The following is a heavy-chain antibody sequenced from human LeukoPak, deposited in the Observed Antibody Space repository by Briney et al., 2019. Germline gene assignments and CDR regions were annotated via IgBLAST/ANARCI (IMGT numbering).Heavy chain of an antibody. CDR3: ARDADHMGRGSMDV. V-gene: IGHV3-30*03. CDR1: GFTFSSYG. CDR2: ISYDGSNK. Sequence: GGSLRLSCAASGFTFSSYGMHWVRQAPGKGLEWVAVISYDGSNKYYADSVKGRFTISRDNSKNTLYLQMNSLRAEDTAVYYCARDADHMGRGSMDVWGQGTTVTVSS. J-gene: IGHJ6*02. D-gene: IGHD1-26*01.